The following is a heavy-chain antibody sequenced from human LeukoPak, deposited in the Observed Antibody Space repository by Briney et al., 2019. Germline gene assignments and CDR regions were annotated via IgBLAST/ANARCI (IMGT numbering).Heavy chain of an antibody. D-gene: IGHD4-17*01. CDR1: GFTFSIYA. CDR3: AKERGRGLSYGMDV. Sequence: GGSLRLSCAASGFTFSIYAMNWVRQAPGKRLEWVSGISGSGGSTYYADSVKGRFTISRDNSKNTLYLQMNSLRAEDTAVYYCAKERGRGLSYGMDVWGQGTTVTVSS. J-gene: IGHJ6*02. CDR2: ISGSGGST. V-gene: IGHV3-23*01.